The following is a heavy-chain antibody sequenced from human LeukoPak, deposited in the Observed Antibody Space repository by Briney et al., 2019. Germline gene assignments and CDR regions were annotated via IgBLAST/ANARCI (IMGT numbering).Heavy chain of an antibody. Sequence: GGSLRLSCAASGFTVSSNYMSWVRQAPGKGLEWVSIIYSGGSTYYADSVKGRFTISRDNSKNTVYLQMNSLRAEDTAVYYCARARGYDSSGYFDYWGQGTLVTVSS. CDR2: IYSGGST. V-gene: IGHV3-66*01. J-gene: IGHJ4*02. D-gene: IGHD3-22*01. CDR1: GFTVSSNY. CDR3: ARARGYDSSGYFDY.